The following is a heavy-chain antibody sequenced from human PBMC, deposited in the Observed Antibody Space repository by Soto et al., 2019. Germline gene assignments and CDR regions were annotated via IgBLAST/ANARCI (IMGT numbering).Heavy chain of an antibody. CDR3: AKDHEYQLLVAEFDP. J-gene: IGHJ5*02. CDR2: ISGSGGST. D-gene: IGHD2-2*01. CDR1: GFTFSSYA. V-gene: IGHV3-23*01. Sequence: GGSLRLSCAASGFTFSSYAMSWVRQAPGKGLEWVSAISGSGGSTYYADSVKGRFTISRDNSKNTLYLQMNSLRAEDTAVYYCAKDHEYQLLVAEFDPWGQGTLVTVSS.